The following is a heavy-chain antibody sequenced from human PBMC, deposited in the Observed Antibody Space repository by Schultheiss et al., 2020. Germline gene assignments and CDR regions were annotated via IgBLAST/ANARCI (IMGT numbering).Heavy chain of an antibody. V-gene: IGHV3-33*01. D-gene: IGHD2-8*01. CDR3: ARDSGRGYCTSGSCYRAYFDY. Sequence: GESLKISCAASGFTFSSYGMHWVRQAPGKGLEWVTVIWFDGSNKYYADSVKGRFTVSRDNSKNTLYLQMNSLRAEDTAVYYCARDSGRGYCTSGSCYRAYFDYWGQGTLVTVSS. CDR2: IWFDGSNK. J-gene: IGHJ4*02. CDR1: GFTFSSYG.